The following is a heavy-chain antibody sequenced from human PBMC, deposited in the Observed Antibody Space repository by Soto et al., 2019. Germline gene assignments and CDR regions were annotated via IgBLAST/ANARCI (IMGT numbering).Heavy chain of an antibody. CDR2: IKSKAFGGTP. CDR3: TRDHYGRGFSSGAFDS. D-gene: IGHD5-18*01. Sequence: GGSLRLSCSPSGFTFGDYAMNWFRQAPGKGLEWVGFIKSKAFGGTPEYAASVKGRFTISRDDSMSIAYLQMNSLKTDDTAFYYCTRDHYGRGFSSGAFDSWGQGTPVTVSS. J-gene: IGHJ4*02. V-gene: IGHV3-49*03. CDR1: GFTFGDYA.